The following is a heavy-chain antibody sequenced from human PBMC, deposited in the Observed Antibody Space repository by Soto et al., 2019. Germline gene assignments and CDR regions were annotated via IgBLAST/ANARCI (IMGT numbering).Heavy chain of an antibody. CDR2: IYYSGST. J-gene: IGHJ5*02. CDR3: ARGYCSDGSCYSPPNWFDP. V-gene: IGHV4-30-4*01. D-gene: IGHD2-15*01. CDR1: GDSISNSEYY. Sequence: SETLSLTCTVSGDSISNSEYYWSWIRQPPGLGLDWIGYIYYSGSTYYTPSLKSRVTISIDTSKNQFSLQLSSVTAADTAVYYCARGYCSDGSCYSPPNWFDPWGQGTLATVSS.